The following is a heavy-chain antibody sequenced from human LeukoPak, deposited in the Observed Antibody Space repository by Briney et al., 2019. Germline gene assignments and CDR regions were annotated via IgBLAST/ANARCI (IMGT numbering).Heavy chain of an antibody. V-gene: IGHV1-2*06. CDR3: AREGGRGGSYDFDY. CDR1: GYTFTGYY. Sequence: ASVKVSCKASGYTFTGYYMHWVRQAPGQGLEWLGRINPNSGGTNYAQKFQGRVTMTRDTSISTAYMELSRLRSDDTAVYYCAREGGRGGSYDFDYWGQGTLVTVSS. D-gene: IGHD1-26*01. CDR2: INPNSGGT. J-gene: IGHJ4*02.